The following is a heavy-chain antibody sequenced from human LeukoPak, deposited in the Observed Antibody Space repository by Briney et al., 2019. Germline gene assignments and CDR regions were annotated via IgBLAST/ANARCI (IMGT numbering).Heavy chain of an antibody. CDR3: AKDLHYGSADY. V-gene: IGHV3-74*01. D-gene: IGHD3-10*01. CDR1: GFTFSNYW. J-gene: IGHJ4*02. Sequence: GGSLRLSCAASGFTFSNYWMHWVRQDPGKGLVWVSFINPDGSTTNYADSVKGRFTISRDNATNALYLQMNSLRAEDTAVYYCAKDLHYGSADYWGQGTLVTVSS. CDR2: INPDGSTT.